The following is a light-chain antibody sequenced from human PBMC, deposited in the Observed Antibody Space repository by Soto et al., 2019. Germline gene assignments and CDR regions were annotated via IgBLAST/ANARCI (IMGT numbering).Light chain of an antibody. J-gene: IGKJ4*01. V-gene: IGKV3-20*01. Sequence: EIVLTQSPGTLSLSPGERATLSCRASQSVSSNFLAWYQEKPGQAPRLLIYGASSRATGMPDRFSGSGSGTDFTLTISRRERDDFVVYYCRQYCRSLAFAFGGGTKVEIK. CDR1: QSVSSNF. CDR3: RQYCRSLAFA. CDR2: GAS.